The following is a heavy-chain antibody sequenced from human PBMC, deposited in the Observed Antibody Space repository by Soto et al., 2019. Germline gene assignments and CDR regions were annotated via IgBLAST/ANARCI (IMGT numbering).Heavy chain of an antibody. CDR2: INHSGST. CDR1: GGSFSGYY. V-gene: IGHV4-34*01. Sequence: SETLSLTCAVYGGSFSGYYWSWIRQPPGKGLEWIGEINHSGSTNYNPSLKSRVTISVDTSKNQFSLKLSSVTAADTAVYYCARGRPGPYGSGSYPCDYWGQGTLVTVSS. D-gene: IGHD3-10*01. CDR3: ARGRPGPYGSGSYPCDY. J-gene: IGHJ4*02.